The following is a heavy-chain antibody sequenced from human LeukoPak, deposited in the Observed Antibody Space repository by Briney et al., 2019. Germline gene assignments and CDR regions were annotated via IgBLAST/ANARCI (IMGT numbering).Heavy chain of an antibody. Sequence: PSGTLSLTCAVSGGSISSSNWWSWVRQPPGKGLEWIGEIYHSGSTNYNPSLKSRVTISVDKSKNQFSLKLSSVTAADTAVYYCASIRVGATTVRFDYWGQGTLVTVSS. J-gene: IGHJ4*02. D-gene: IGHD1-26*01. V-gene: IGHV4-4*02. CDR3: ASIRVGATTVRFDY. CDR1: GGSISSSNW. CDR2: IYHSGST.